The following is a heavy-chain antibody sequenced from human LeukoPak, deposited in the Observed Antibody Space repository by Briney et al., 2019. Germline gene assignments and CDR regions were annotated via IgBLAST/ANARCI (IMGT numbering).Heavy chain of an antibody. J-gene: IGHJ4*02. CDR2: IRSKAYGGTT. D-gene: IGHD1-26*01. V-gene: IGHV3-49*04. Sequence: PGGSLRLSCTASGFTFGDYAMSWVRQTPGKGLEWVGLIRSKAYGGTTEYAASVKGRFTISRDDSKSIAYLQMNSLKTEDTAVYYCTRDASIGGAPFDYWGQGTLVTVSS. CDR3: TRDASIGGAPFDY. CDR1: GFTFGDYA.